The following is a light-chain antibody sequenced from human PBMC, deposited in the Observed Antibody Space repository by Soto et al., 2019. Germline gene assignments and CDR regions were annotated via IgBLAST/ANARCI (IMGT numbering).Light chain of an antibody. CDR2: DVT. Sequence: QSVLTQPRSVSGSPGQSVTISCTGARSDVGGYNHVSWYQQNPGGAPKLMIYDVTKRPSGVPDRFSGSKSGNTASLTISALQAEDEADYYCCSYAGSYIFVFGTGTKLTVL. CDR3: CSYAGSYIFV. V-gene: IGLV2-11*01. CDR1: RSDVGGYNH. J-gene: IGLJ1*01.